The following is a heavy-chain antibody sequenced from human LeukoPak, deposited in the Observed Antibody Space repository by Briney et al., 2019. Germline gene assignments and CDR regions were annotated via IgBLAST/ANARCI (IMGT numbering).Heavy chain of an antibody. CDR3: ARDVRGGLGD. CDR1: GFTFSSYE. D-gene: IGHD2-15*01. V-gene: IGHV3-48*03. Sequence: GGSLRLSCAASGFTFSSYEMNWVRQAPGKGLEWVSYISSSGSTIYYADSVKGRFTIPRDNAKNSLYLQMNSLRAEDTAVYYCARDVRGGLGDWGQGTLVTVSS. CDR2: ISSSGSTI. J-gene: IGHJ4*02.